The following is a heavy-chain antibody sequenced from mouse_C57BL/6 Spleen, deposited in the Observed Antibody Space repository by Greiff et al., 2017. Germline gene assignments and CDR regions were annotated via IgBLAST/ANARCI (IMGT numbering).Heavy chain of an antibody. CDR2: ISDGGSYT. Sequence: EVNVVESGGGLVKPGGSLKLSCAASGFTFSSYAMSWVRQTPEKRLEWVATISDGGSYTYYPDNVKGRFTISRDNAKNNLYLQMSHLKSEDTAMYYCARPFHYYGSSYAYWGQGTTLTVSS. V-gene: IGHV5-4*03. J-gene: IGHJ2*01. CDR1: GFTFSSYA. D-gene: IGHD1-1*01. CDR3: ARPFHYYGSSYAY.